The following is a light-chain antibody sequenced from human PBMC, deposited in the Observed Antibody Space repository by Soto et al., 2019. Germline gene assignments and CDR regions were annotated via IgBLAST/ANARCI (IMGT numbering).Light chain of an antibody. V-gene: IGLV2-14*01. Sequence: QSVLTQPASVSGSPGQSITISCTGTSSDVGGYNYVSWYQQHPGKAPKLMIYEVSNRPSGVSFRFSGSKSGNTASLTISGLQAEDEADYYCSSYTSRITYFFGTGTKLTVL. CDR3: SSYTSRITYF. J-gene: IGLJ1*01. CDR1: SSDVGGYNY. CDR2: EVS.